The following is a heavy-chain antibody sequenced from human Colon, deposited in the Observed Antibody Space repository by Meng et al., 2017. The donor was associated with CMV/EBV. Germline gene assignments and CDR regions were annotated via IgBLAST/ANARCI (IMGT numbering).Heavy chain of an antibody. J-gene: IGHJ3*01. V-gene: IGHV1-18*01. CDR3: ARADCGGDCYSSADAFDV. D-gene: IGHD2-21*01. CDR2: ISPYNGNT. Sequence: ASVKVSCKASGYTFTTYGITWVRQAPGQGLEWMGLISPYNGNTKYAQRLQDRVTMTTDTSTSTGYMELSSLRSDDTAVYYRARADCGGDCYSSADAFDVWGQGTVVTVSS. CDR1: GYTFTTYG.